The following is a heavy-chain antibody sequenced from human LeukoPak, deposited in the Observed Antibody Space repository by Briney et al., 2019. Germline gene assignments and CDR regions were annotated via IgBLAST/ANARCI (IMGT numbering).Heavy chain of an antibody. CDR2: IYSGGST. CDR3: ARSGDGFTLDY. D-gene: IGHD5-24*01. V-gene: IGHV3-53*01. J-gene: IGHJ4*02. Sequence: DWVSVIYSGGSTYYADSVKGRFTISRDNSKNTLYLQMNSLRAEDTAVYYCARSGDGFTLDYWGQGTLVTVSS.